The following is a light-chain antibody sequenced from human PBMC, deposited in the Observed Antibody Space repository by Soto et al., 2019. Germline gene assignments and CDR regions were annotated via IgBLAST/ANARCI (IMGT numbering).Light chain of an antibody. CDR2: EDR. V-gene: IGLV3-1*01. Sequence: SYELTQSPSVSVSPGQTASITCYGDKLGDKFAYWYQQKPGQSPVVVIYEDRKRPSGIPERFSGSNSGNTAILTISGTQAMSEAYYYCQVLYSSAVVFCGGTNLTVL. CDR1: KLGDKF. J-gene: IGLJ3*02. CDR3: QVLYSSAVV.